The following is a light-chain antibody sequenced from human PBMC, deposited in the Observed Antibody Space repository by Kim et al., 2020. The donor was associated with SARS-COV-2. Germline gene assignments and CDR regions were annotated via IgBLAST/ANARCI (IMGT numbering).Light chain of an antibody. CDR3: QQYYSVPYT. Sequence: DIVMTQSPDSLAVSLGERATINCKSSQSVLYSSNNKNYLAWYQRKPGQPPKVVIYWASTRESGVPDRFSGSGSGTDFTLTISSLQAEDVAVYYCQQYYSVPYTFGQGTKLEI. CDR1: QSVLYSSNNKNY. V-gene: IGKV4-1*01. CDR2: WAS. J-gene: IGKJ2*01.